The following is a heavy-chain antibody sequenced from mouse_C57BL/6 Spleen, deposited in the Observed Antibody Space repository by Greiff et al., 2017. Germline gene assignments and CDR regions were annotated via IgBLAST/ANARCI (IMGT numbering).Heavy chain of an antibody. V-gene: IGHV1-59*01. J-gene: IGHJ2*01. CDR2: IDPSDSYT. D-gene: IGHD2-1*01. CDR1: GYTFTSYW. CDR3: ARPLLTDYFDY. Sequence: QVQLQQPGAELVRPGTSVKLSCKASGYTFTSYWMHWVKQRPGQGLEWIGVIDPSDSYTNYNQKFKGKATLTVDTSSSTAYMQLSSLTSEDSAVYYCARPLLTDYFDYWGQGTTLTVSS.